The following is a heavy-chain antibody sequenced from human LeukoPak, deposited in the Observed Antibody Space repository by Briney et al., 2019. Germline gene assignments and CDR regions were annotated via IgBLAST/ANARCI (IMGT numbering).Heavy chain of an antibody. CDR2: INTNTGNP. CDR3: ARKYCGGDCHLDY. J-gene: IGHJ4*02. V-gene: IGHV7-4-1*02. D-gene: IGHD2-21*02. CDR1: GYTFTNYA. Sequence: ASVKVSCKASGYTFTNYAMNWVRQAPAQGLEWMGWINTNTGNPTYAQGFTGRFVFSLDTSVSTAYLQISSLKAEDTAVYYCARKYCGGDCHLDYWGQGTLVTVSS.